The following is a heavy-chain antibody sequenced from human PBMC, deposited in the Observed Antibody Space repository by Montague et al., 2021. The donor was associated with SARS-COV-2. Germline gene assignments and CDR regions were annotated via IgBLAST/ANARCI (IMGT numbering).Heavy chain of an antibody. D-gene: IGHD3-10*01. CDR2: IYYSGST. Sequence: SETLSLTCTVSGGSITSYYWSWIRQPPGKGLEYIGYIYYSGSTNYNPSLKSRVTMSVDTSKNQFSLKLSSVTAADTAVYYCARGDGHYYVSGTYPYYWGQGTLVTVSS. V-gene: IGHV4-59*01. CDR1: GGSITSYY. CDR3: ARGDGHYYVSGTYPYY. J-gene: IGHJ4*02.